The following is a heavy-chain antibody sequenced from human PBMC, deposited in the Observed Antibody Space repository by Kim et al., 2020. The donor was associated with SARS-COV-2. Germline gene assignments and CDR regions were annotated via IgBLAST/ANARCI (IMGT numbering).Heavy chain of an antibody. D-gene: IGHD1-26*01. J-gene: IGHJ4*02. Sequence: SETLSLTCTVSGGSVSSGSYYWSWIRQPPGKGLEWIGYIYYSGSTNYNPSLKSRVTISVDTSKNQFSLKLSSVTAADTAVYYCARDGGVGATAFDYWGRGTLVTVSS. CDR3: ARDGGVGATAFDY. V-gene: IGHV4-61*01. CDR2: IYYSGST. CDR1: GGSVSSGSYY.